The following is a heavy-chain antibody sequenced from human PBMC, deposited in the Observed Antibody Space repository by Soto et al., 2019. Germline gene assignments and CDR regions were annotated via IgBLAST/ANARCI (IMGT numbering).Heavy chain of an antibody. CDR3: ARVIATGQPDP. V-gene: IGHV1-3*01. Sequence: QVQLVQSGAEVKKPGASVKISCKASGYTFTRYTMNWVRQAPGQRLEWMGWINPDNSNTKSPQTFQDRVIITRATSATTAYPDLSNLRCEDTAVYYCARVIATGQPDPWGQSTLVTVSS. CDR1: GYTFTRYT. J-gene: IGHJ5*02. D-gene: IGHD2-15*01. CDR2: INPDNSNT.